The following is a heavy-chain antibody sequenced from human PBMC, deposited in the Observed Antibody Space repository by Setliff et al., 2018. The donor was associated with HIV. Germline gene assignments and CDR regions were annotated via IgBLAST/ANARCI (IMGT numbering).Heavy chain of an antibody. CDR1: GGSISSGSYY. CDR3: ARGSSSIFGVLVLLPHSYYYMDV. J-gene: IGHJ6*03. CDR2: IYTSGRT. Sequence: SETLSLTCTVSGGSISSGSYYWSWIRQPAGKGLEWIGHIYTSGRTNYNPSLKSRVSISVDTSKNQFSLNLSSVTAADTAVYYCARGSSSIFGVLVLLPHSYYYMDVWGKGTTVTVSS. D-gene: IGHD3-3*01. V-gene: IGHV4-61*09.